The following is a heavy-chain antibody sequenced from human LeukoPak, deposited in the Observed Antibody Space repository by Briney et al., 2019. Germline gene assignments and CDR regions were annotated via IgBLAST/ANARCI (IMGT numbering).Heavy chain of an antibody. D-gene: IGHD3-9*01. J-gene: IGHJ6*03. CDR3: ARLSWNDILTGYYYYMDV. Sequence: ASMKVSCKASGYSFTGYYIHWVRQAPGQGLEWMGWINPNSGDTNYAQKFQGRVTMTRDTSISTAYMELSRLRSEDTAVYYCARLSWNDILTGYYYYMDVWGNGTTVTISS. V-gene: IGHV1-2*02. CDR2: INPNSGDT. CDR1: GYSFTGYY.